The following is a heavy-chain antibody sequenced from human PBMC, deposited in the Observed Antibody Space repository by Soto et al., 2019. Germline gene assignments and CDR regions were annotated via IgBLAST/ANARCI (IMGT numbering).Heavy chain of an antibody. CDR3: AREFRYDSSGYYYNYFDY. CDR1: GGSISSGDYS. CDR2: IYNSGIT. Sequence: PLETLSLTCTVSGGSISSGDYSWSWVRQSPGKGLEWIGHIYNSGITYYNPSLKSRVTISVDTSKNQFSLKLSSVTAADTAVYYCAREFRYDSSGYYYNYFDYWGQGTLVTVSS. J-gene: IGHJ4*02. D-gene: IGHD3-22*01. V-gene: IGHV4-30-4*02.